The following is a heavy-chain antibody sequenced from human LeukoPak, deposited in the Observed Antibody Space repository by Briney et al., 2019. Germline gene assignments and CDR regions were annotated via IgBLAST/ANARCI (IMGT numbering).Heavy chain of an antibody. CDR3: ARGHPYYYYDSSGLDAFDI. J-gene: IGHJ3*02. V-gene: IGHV3-33*08. Sequence: GGSLRLSCAASGFTFRNAWMSWVRQAPGKGLEWVAVIWYDGSNKYYADSVKGRFTISRDNSKNTLYLQMNSLRAEDTAVYYCARGHPYYYYDSSGLDAFDIWGQGTMVTVSS. D-gene: IGHD3-22*01. CDR1: GFTFRNAW. CDR2: IWYDGSNK.